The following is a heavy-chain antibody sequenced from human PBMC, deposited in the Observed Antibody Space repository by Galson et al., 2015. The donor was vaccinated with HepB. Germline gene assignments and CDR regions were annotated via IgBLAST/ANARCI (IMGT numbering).Heavy chain of an antibody. Sequence: SLRLSCAASGFNFNYYAMHWVRQAPGMGLEYISGITNNGVGTNYADSVKGRFTISRDNSKKSLNLQMSSLRPEDTALYYCVKEDILAGFLVGSSHVWGQGTLVTVSS. J-gene: IGHJ4*02. D-gene: IGHD3-9*01. CDR1: GFNFNYYA. CDR3: VKEDILAGFLVGSSHV. V-gene: IGHV3-64D*06. CDR2: ITNNGVGT.